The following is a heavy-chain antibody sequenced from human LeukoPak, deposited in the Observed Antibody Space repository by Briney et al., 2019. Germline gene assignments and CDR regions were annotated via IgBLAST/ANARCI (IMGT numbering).Heavy chain of an antibody. CDR3: ARVPARGYSYGFPYYMDV. J-gene: IGHJ6*03. CDR1: GYTFTGYY. CDR2: INPNSGGT. D-gene: IGHD5-18*01. V-gene: IGHV1-2*02. Sequence: ASVKVSCKASGYTFTGYYMHWVRQAPGQGLEWMGWINPNSGGTNYAQKFQGRVTMTRDTSISTAYMELSRLRSDDTAVYYCARVPARGYSYGFPYYMDVWGKGTTVTASS.